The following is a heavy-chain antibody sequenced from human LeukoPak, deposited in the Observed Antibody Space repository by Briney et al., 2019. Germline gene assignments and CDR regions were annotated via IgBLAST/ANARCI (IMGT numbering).Heavy chain of an antibody. CDR3: AKNWVASSWFNWFDP. CDR1: GFTFSTYA. Sequence: GGSLRLSCAASGFTFSTYALSWVRQAPGKGLEWVSSISGSAGGTYYADSVKGRFTISRDNSKNTLYLHMHSLRAEDTAVYYCAKNWVASSWFNWFDPWGQGTLVTVSS. J-gene: IGHJ5*02. CDR2: ISGSAGGT. D-gene: IGHD6-13*01. V-gene: IGHV3-23*01.